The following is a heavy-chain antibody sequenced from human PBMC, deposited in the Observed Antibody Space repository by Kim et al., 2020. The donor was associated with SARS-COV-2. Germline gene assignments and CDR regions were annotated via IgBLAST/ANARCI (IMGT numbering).Heavy chain of an antibody. D-gene: IGHD3-10*01. V-gene: IGHV3-30*02. Sequence: KGRFTISRDNSKNTLYLQMNSLRAEDTAVYYCAKIGYYGSGSYRRGGMDVWGQGTTVTVSS. CDR3: AKIGYYGSGSYRRGGMDV. J-gene: IGHJ6*02.